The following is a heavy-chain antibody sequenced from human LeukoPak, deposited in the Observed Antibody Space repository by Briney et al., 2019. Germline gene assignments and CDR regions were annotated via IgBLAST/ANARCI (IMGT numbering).Heavy chain of an antibody. CDR2: ITSKTDGGTT. J-gene: IGHJ6*02. CDR1: GFTFSNAW. D-gene: IGHD3-9*01. V-gene: IGHV3-15*01. CDR3: ARDPNRGIDYDILTGYQAPYGMDV. Sequence: GGSLRLSCAASGFTFSNAWMTWVRQAPGKGLEWVGRITSKTDGGTTDYAAPMKGRFTISRDDSKNTVYLQMNSLRAEDTAVYYCARDPNRGIDYDILTGYQAPYGMDVWGQGTTVTVSS.